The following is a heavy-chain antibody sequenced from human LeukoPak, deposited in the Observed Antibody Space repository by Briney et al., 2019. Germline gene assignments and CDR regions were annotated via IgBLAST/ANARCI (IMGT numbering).Heavy chain of an antibody. V-gene: IGHV3-7*01. J-gene: IGHJ5*02. CDR2: MNEDGSQT. Sequence: GGSLRLSCAASGFTFRNYWMNWVRQLPGKGLEWVSLMNEDGSQTYTVDSVKGRFTISRDNARSLLYLQMNSLRAEDTAAYYCARDRGWGLFDPWGQGTLVTVSS. D-gene: IGHD7-27*01. CDR3: ARDRGWGLFDP. CDR1: GFTFRNYW.